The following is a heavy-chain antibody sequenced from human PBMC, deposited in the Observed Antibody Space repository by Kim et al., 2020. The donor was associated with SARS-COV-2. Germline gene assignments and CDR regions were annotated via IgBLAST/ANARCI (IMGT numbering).Heavy chain of an antibody. CDR1: GFTFSNYA. V-gene: IGHV3-23*01. D-gene: IGHD6-13*01. CDR3: AKDSSSGEGGYFDY. CDR2: ISGSGSST. J-gene: IGHJ4*02. Sequence: GGSLRLSCAASGFTFSNYAMSWVRQAPGKGLEWVSGISGSGSSTYYADSVKGRFTVSRDNSKNTLYLQMNSLRAEDTAVYYCAKDSSSGEGGYFDYWGQGTLVTVSS.